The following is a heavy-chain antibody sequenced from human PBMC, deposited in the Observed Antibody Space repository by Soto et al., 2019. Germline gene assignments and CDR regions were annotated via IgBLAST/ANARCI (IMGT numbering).Heavy chain of an antibody. V-gene: IGHV3-23*01. CDR1: GFTFINYA. CDR3: VRDLYRSATMPCLDH. J-gene: IGHJ4*02. Sequence: GGSLRLSCEASGFTFINYAMSWVRQSPGKGLEWVSSISDTGGDSYYADSMDGRFTVSRDNSKNTLYLQINSLRAEDTAIYYCVRDLYRSATMPCLDHWGQGALVTVSS. D-gene: IGHD1-1*01. CDR2: ISDTGGDS.